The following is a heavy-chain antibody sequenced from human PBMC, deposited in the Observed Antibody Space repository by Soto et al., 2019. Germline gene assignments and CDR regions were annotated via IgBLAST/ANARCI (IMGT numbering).Heavy chain of an antibody. D-gene: IGHD2-2*01. V-gene: IGHV1-2*02. CDR3: AIGIDCSSTSCYGGKDYYGMDV. CDR2: INPNSGGT. Sequence: GASVKVSCKASGYTFTGYYMHWVRQAPGQGLEWRGWINPNSGGTNYAQKFQGRVTMTRDTSISTAYMELSRLRSDDTAVYYCAIGIDCSSTSCYGGKDYYGMDVWGQGTTVTVSS. CDR1: GYTFTGYY. J-gene: IGHJ6*02.